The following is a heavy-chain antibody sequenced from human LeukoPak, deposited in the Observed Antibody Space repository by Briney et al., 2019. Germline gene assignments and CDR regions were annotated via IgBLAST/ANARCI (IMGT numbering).Heavy chain of an antibody. V-gene: IGHV4-59*01. CDR3: VSSYGGYVLDY. CDR2: VYHSGSI. J-gene: IGHJ4*02. CDR1: GGSISSYS. D-gene: IGHD5-12*01. Sequence: PSETLSLTCTVSGGSISSYSWNWIWQSPGKGLEWIGRVYHSGSINYNPSLKSRVTISVDTPKNQFSLNLSSVTAADTAVYYCVSSYGGYVLDYWGQGTLVIVSS.